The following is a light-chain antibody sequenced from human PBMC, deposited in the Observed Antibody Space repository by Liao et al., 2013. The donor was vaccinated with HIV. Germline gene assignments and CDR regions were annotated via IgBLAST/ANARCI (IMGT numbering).Light chain of an antibody. CDR2: QDT. Sequence: SFELTQPPSVSVSPGQTATITCSGDRLGEKYVSWYQQKPGQSPVLILYQDTNRPSGIPERFSGSTSGNAATLTISGTQAADEADYYCQAWDSGTALYTFGTGTKVTVL. V-gene: IGLV3-1*01. CDR1: RLGEKY. CDR3: QAWDSGTALYT. J-gene: IGLJ1*01.